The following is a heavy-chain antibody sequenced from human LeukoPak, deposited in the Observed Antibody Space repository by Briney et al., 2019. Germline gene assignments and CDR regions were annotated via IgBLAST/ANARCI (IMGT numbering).Heavy chain of an antibody. D-gene: IGHD1-14*01. CDR2: ISFDGSNK. V-gene: IGHV3-30-3*01. CDR1: GFIFSNFV. CDR3: ARSRSDALDI. J-gene: IGHJ3*02. Sequence: GGSLRLSCAASGFIFSNFVMHWVRQAPGKGLEWVAVISFDGSNKYYADSVKGRFTISRDNSENTLYLQMNGLGDEDTAVYSCARSRSDALDIWGQGTTVTVSS.